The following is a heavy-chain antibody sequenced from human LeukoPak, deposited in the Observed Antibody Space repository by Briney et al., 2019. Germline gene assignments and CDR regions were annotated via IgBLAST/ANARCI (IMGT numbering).Heavy chain of an antibody. V-gene: IGHV1-69*13. CDR1: GYTFTGYY. CDR3: ARAIPAGYCSGSNCYALDS. D-gene: IGHD2-2*03. J-gene: IGHJ4*02. CDR2: IIPIFDIA. Sequence: VASVKVSCKASGYTFTGYYMHWVRQAPGQGLEWVGGIIPIFDIANYAQNFQGRLTITADEATTTVFMELSTLRSDDTAVYYCARAIPAGYCSGSNCYALDSWGQGTLVTVSS.